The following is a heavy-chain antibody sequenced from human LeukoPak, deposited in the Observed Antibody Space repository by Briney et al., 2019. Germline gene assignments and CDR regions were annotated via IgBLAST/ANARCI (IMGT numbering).Heavy chain of an antibody. V-gene: IGHV1-69*06. D-gene: IGHD3-9*01. CDR3: ARDRLRYFDWLSLTYNWFDP. J-gene: IGHJ5*02. CDR1: GYTFTGYY. CDR2: IIPIFGTA. Sequence: GASVKVSCKASGYTFTGYYMHWVRQAPGQGLEWMGGIIPIFGTANYAQKFQGRVTITADKSTSTAYMELSSLRSEDTAVYYCARDRLRYFDWLSLTYNWFDPWGQGTLVTVSS.